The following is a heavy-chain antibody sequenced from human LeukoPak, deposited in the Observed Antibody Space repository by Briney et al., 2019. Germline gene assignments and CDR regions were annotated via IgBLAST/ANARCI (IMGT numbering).Heavy chain of an antibody. J-gene: IGHJ4*02. Sequence: GRSLRLSCAASGFTFSSYGMHWVRQAPGKGLEWVAVIWYDGSNKYYADSVKGRFTISRDNSKNTLYLQMNSLRAEDTAVYYCARWGFSYGSDYWGQGTLVTVSS. CDR3: ARWGFSYGSDY. CDR1: GFTFSSYG. CDR2: IWYDGSNK. D-gene: IGHD5-18*01. V-gene: IGHV3-33*01.